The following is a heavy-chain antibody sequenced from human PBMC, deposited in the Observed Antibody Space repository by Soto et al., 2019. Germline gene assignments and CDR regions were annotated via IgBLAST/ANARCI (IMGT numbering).Heavy chain of an antibody. CDR3: ASVRSSYYYYYMDV. D-gene: IGHD1-26*01. J-gene: IGHJ6*03. CDR2: INHSGST. Sequence: SETLSLTCAVYGGSFSGYYWSWIRQPPGKGLEWIGEINHSGSTNYSPPLKSRVTISVDTSKNQFSLKLSSVTAADTAVYYCASVRSSYYYYYMDVWGKGTTVTVSS. V-gene: IGHV4-34*01. CDR1: GGSFSGYY.